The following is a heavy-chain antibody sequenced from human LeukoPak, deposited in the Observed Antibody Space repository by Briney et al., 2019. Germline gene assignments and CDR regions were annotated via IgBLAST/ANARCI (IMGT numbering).Heavy chain of an antibody. D-gene: IGHD3-10*01. CDR3: ATNWFGELLPDY. J-gene: IGHJ4*02. CDR1: GFTFGSYE. Sequence: AGGSLRLSCAASGFTFGSYEMHWVRQAPGKGLEWVSYISSSGSTIYYADSVKGRFTISRDNAKNSLYLQMNSLRAEDTAVYYCATNWFGELLPDYWGQGTLVTVSS. V-gene: IGHV3-48*03. CDR2: ISSSGSTI.